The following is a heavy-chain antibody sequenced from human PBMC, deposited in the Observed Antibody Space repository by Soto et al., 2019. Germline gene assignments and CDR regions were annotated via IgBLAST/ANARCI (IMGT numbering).Heavy chain of an antibody. J-gene: IGHJ4*02. V-gene: IGHV3-23*01. D-gene: IGHD6-13*01. Sequence: GGSLRLSCAASGFTFSSYAMSWVRQAPGKGLEWVSAISGSGDKTYYADSVKGRFTISRDNSKNTLYLQMNSLRAEDTAVYYCAKDGKIAAAGTWVKYFDYWGQGTLVTVSS. CDR1: GFTFSSYA. CDR2: ISGSGDKT. CDR3: AKDGKIAAAGTWVKYFDY.